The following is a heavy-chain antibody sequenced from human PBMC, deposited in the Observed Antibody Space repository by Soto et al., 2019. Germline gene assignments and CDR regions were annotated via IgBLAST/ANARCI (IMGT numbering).Heavy chain of an antibody. CDR3: ARDETGYYYYGVDV. Sequence: PSETLSLTCTVSGGSISSYYWSWIRQPPGKGLEWIGYIYYSGSTNYNPSLKSRITISVDTSKNQFSLKLSSVTAADTAVYYCARDETGYYYYGVDVWGQGTTVTVSS. J-gene: IGHJ6*02. CDR2: IYYSGST. V-gene: IGHV4-59*01. CDR1: GGSISSYY.